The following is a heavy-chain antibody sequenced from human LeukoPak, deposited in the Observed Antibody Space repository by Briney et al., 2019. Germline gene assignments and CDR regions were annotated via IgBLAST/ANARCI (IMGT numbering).Heavy chain of an antibody. CDR1: GYSFTSYW. V-gene: IGHV5-51*01. D-gene: IGHD2-15*01. CDR2: IYPGDSDT. J-gene: IGHJ3*02. Sequence: GESLKISCKGSGYSFTSYWIGWVRQMPGKGLEWMGIIYPGDSDTRYSPSFQGQVTISADKSISTAYLLWSSLKASDTAMYYCARLGPDCSGGSCYSRLNAFDIWGQGTMVTVSS. CDR3: ARLGPDCSGGSCYSRLNAFDI.